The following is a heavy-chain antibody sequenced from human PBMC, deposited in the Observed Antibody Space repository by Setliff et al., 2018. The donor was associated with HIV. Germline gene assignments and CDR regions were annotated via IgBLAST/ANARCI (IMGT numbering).Heavy chain of an antibody. J-gene: IGHJ5*02. Sequence: ASVKVSCKASGYTFTGHYMHWVRQAPGQGLEWMGWINPDSGSTNYAQKFQGWVTMTRDTSITTAYMELSRLTSDDTAVYYCARQGAAADGFDPWGQGTLVTVSS. CDR2: INPDSGST. CDR1: GYTFTGHY. V-gene: IGHV1-2*04. CDR3: ARQGAAADGFDP. D-gene: IGHD6-13*01.